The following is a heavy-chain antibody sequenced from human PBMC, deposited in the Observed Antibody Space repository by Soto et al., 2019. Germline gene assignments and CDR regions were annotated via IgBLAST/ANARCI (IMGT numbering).Heavy chain of an antibody. J-gene: IGHJ4*02. CDR1: GAPFSGYY. D-gene: IGHD3-3*01. Sequence: QVQLQQWGAGLPKPSETLSLTCAVYGAPFSGYYWTWIRQPPGKGLEWIGEINHTGSTKYNPSLKSRVTISLDTSKNQCSLSLRSVTAADTAVYYCARGREIFGAVTPFEYWGQGTQVAVSS. CDR3: ARGREIFGAVTPFEY. V-gene: IGHV4-34*02. CDR2: INHTGST.